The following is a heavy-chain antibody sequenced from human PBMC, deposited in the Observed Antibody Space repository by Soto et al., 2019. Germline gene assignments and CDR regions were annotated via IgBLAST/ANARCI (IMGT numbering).Heavy chain of an antibody. CDR2: LSGSGGSA. D-gene: IGHD2-21*01. Sequence: GGSLRLSCAASGFTFSSYAMSWVRQAPGKGLEWVSALSGSGGSAFYADSVKGRFTISRDNSKNTLYLQMNSLRAEDTAVYYCAKGVIAMWYGGYYFDYWGQGTLVTVSS. CDR3: AKGVIAMWYGGYYFDY. CDR1: GFTFSSYA. V-gene: IGHV3-23*01. J-gene: IGHJ4*02.